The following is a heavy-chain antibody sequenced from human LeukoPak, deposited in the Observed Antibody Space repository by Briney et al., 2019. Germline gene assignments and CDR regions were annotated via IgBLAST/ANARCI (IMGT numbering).Heavy chain of an antibody. CDR1: GFTFSSYG. V-gene: IGHV3-23*01. CDR3: AKSNHDFWSGYPTPLDY. D-gene: IGHD3-3*01. Sequence: GGSLRLSCAASGFTFSSYGMHWVRQAPGKGLEWVSAISGSGGSTYYADSVKGRFTISRDNSKNTLYLQMNSLRAEDTAVYYCAKSNHDFWSGYPTPLDYWGQGTLVTVSS. CDR2: ISGSGGST. J-gene: IGHJ4*02.